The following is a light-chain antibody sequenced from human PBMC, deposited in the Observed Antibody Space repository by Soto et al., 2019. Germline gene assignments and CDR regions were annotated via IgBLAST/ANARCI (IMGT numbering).Light chain of an antibody. CDR2: EVS. V-gene: IGLV2-8*01. Sequence: QSVLTQPPSASGSPGQSVTISCTGTSSDVGGYNFVSWYQQHPGKSPKLMIYEVSKRPSGVPDRFSGSKSGNTASLTISGLQAEDEADYYCSSYTSGSTPYVFGTGTKSPS. CDR3: SSYTSGSTPYV. CDR1: SSDVGGYNF. J-gene: IGLJ1*01.